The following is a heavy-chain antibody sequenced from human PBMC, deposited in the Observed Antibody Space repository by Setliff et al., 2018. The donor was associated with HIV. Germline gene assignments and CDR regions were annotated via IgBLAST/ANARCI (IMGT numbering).Heavy chain of an antibody. V-gene: IGHV4-34*01. J-gene: IGHJ4*02. CDR1: GGSFSGYY. CDR3: ARGKGRGKYYYDSSGYLHYFDY. Sequence: SETLSLTCAVYGGSFSGYYWSWIRQPPGKGLEWIGEINHSGSTNYNPSLKSRVTISVDTSKNQFSLKLSSVTAADTAVYYCARGKGRGKYYYDSSGYLHYFDYWGQGTLVTVSS. CDR2: INHSGST. D-gene: IGHD3-22*01.